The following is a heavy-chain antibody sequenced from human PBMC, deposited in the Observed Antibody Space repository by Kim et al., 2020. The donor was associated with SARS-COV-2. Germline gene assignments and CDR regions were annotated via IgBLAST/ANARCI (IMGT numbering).Heavy chain of an antibody. Sequence: SETLSLTCTVSGGSISSSSYYWGWIRQPPGKGLEWIGSIYYSGSTYYNPSLKSRVTISVDTSKNQFSLKLSSVTAADTAVYYCARDPGIVVVTATYFGQYGMDVWGQGTTVTVSS. CDR1: GGSISSSSYY. J-gene: IGHJ6*02. V-gene: IGHV4-39*07. D-gene: IGHD2-21*02. CDR3: ARDPGIVVVTATYFGQYGMDV. CDR2: IYYSGST.